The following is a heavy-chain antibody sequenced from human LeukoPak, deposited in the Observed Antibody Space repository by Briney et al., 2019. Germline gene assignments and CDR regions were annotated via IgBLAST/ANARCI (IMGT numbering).Heavy chain of an antibody. V-gene: IGHV3-23*01. CDR3: TRRTYYYDSSGYYPSSFDY. J-gene: IGHJ4*02. CDR2: ISGSGDNT. CDR1: GFTFSSYA. Sequence: GGSLRLSCAASGFTFSSYAMNWVRQAPGKGLEWVSAISGSGDNTYYADSVKGRFTISRDNSKNTLYLHMNSLRAEDTAVYYCTRRTYYYDSSGYYPSSFDYWGQGTLVTVSS. D-gene: IGHD3-22*01.